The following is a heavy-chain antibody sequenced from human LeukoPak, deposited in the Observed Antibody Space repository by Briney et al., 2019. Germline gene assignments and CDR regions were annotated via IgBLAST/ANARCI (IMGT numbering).Heavy chain of an antibody. J-gene: IGHJ4*02. D-gene: IGHD2-2*02. CDR3: AKDQSSTSWYMSLLDY. V-gene: IGHV3-23*01. Sequence: GGSLRLSCAASGFTFSSCAMSWVRQAPGKGLEWVSAISGSGGSTYYADSVKGRFTISRDNSKNTLYLQMNSLRAEDTAVYYCAKDQSSTSWYMSLLDYWGQGTLVTVSS. CDR1: GFTFSSCA. CDR2: ISGSGGST.